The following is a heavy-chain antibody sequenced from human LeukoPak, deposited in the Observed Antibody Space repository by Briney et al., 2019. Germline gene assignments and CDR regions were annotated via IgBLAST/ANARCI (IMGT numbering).Heavy chain of an antibody. CDR3: VTYTHWVAGDV. D-gene: IGHD3-16*01. J-gene: IGHJ6*02. CDR1: GFTFSDSW. V-gene: IGHV3-7*01. CDR2: MNQDGSDK. Sequence: PGGSLRLSCAASGFTFSDSWMSWVRQAPGKGLEWVANMNQDGSDKDYVDSVKGRFTISRDNARNSLYLQMGSLRAEDTAVYYCVTYTHWVAGDVWGQGTTVTVSS.